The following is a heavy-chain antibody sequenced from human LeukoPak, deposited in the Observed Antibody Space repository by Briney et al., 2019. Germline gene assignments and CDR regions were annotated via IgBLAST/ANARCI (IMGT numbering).Heavy chain of an antibody. CDR2: ISYDGSNE. CDR1: GFTFSRYA. Sequence: PGRSLRLSCAASGFTFSRYAMHWVRQAPGKGLEWVAVISYDGSNEYYADSVKGRFTISRDNARNTLYLQMNSLRAEDTAVYYCARGRGTIYMFDYWGQGTPVTVSS. D-gene: IGHD2/OR15-2a*01. CDR3: ARGRGTIYMFDY. V-gene: IGHV3-30-3*01. J-gene: IGHJ4*02.